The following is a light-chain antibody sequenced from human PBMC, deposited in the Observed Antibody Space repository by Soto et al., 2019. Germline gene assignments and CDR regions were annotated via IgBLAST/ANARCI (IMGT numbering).Light chain of an antibody. CDR2: GAS. Sequence: EIVLTQSPGTLSLSPGERATLSCRASQSVSSSSLAWYQQNPGQAPRLLIYGASSRATGIPDRFSGSGSGTEFTLTISSLQSEDFAVYYCQQYNSWPFTFGPGTKVDI. V-gene: IGKV3-20*01. J-gene: IGKJ3*01. CDR3: QQYNSWPFT. CDR1: QSVSSSS.